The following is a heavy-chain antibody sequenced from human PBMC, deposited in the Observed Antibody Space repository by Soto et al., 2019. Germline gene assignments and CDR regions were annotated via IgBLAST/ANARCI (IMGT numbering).Heavy chain of an antibody. CDR3: ARMASAGKLNWFEP. CDR1: GYTFINFD. J-gene: IGHJ5*02. CDR2: MNPGSGKT. Sequence: ASVKVSCKASGYTFINFDISWVRQAAGQGLEWLGWMNPGSGKTGYASKFQGRVAMTRDASTGTSHLELSSLTSDDTAVYYCARMASAGKLNWFEPWGQGTLVNVSS. D-gene: IGHD6-13*01. V-gene: IGHV1-8*02.